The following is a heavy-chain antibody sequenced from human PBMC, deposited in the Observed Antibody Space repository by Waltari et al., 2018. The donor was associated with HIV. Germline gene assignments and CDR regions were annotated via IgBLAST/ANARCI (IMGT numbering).Heavy chain of an antibody. J-gene: IGHJ5*02. CDR1: GGSITSYY. CDR2: ICYSRRT. CDR3: ARDLVVAAAEGFDP. D-gene: IGHD2-15*01. V-gene: IGHV4-59*01. Sequence: QVELQESGPGLVKPSETLSLTCTVSGGSITSYYWSWIRQSPGLGQEWIGHICYSRRTTYNPHLKGRVIMSLDTPKDRISLNLRSLSAADTAVYYGARDLVVAAAEGFDPWGQGILVTVSS.